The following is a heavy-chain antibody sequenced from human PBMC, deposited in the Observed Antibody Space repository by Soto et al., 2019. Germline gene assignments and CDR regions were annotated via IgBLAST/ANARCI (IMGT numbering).Heavy chain of an antibody. V-gene: IGHV4-31*03. D-gene: IGHD4-17*01. Sequence: QVQLQESGPGLVKPSQTLSLTCTVSGGSISSGGYYWSWIRQHPGKGLEWIGYIYYSGSTYYNPSLKSRVTISVDTSKNQFSLKLSSVTAADTAVYSCARDQSSEYGAYFEYWGQGTLVTVSS. J-gene: IGHJ4*02. CDR2: IYYSGST. CDR1: GGSISSGGYY. CDR3: ARDQSSEYGAYFEY.